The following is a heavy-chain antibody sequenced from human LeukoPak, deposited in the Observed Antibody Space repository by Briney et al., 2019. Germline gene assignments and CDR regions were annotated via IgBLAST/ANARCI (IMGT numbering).Heavy chain of an antibody. CDR1: GFSFSTYE. J-gene: IGHJ4*02. CDR3: ARDRPSGKITMIRGVALDY. D-gene: IGHD3-10*01. V-gene: IGHV3-48*03. CDR2: ISSGGSAI. Sequence: QPGGSLRLSCAASGFSFSTYEMNWVRQAPGKGLEWVSYISSGGSAIYYADSVKGRFTISRDNAKNSLYLQMNSLRAEDTAVYYCARDRPSGKITMIRGVALDYWGQGTLVTVSS.